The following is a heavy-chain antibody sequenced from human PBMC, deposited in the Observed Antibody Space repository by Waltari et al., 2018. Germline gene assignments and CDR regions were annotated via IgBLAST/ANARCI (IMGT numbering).Heavy chain of an antibody. D-gene: IGHD3-10*01. Sequence: EVQLDESGGGLVQPGGSMRLSCSASGFTFTRYLMNGVRQAPGTGLVWVARINSDGSSTTDADSVKCRFTISRDNAKNTVYLQMNSLRVEDTAVYYCTRALWLGELYDYWGQGTLVTVSS. CDR3: TRALWLGELYDY. CDR1: GFTFTRYL. CDR2: INSDGSST. J-gene: IGHJ4*02. V-gene: IGHV3-74*01.